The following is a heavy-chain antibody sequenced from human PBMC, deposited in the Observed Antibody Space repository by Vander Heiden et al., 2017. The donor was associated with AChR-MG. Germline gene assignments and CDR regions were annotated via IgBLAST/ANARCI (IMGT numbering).Heavy chain of an antibody. V-gene: IGHV4-61*01. CDR2: IYYSGST. J-gene: IGHJ1*01. CDR3: ARWSPRYCSGGSCSTEYFQH. Sequence: QVQLQESGPGLVKPSETLSLTCTVSGGSVSSGSYYWSWIRQPPGKGLEWIGYIYYSGSTNYNPSLKSRVTISVDTSKNQFSLKLISVTAADTAVYYCARWSPRYCSGGSCSTEYFQHWGQGTLVTVSS. CDR1: GGSVSSGSYY. D-gene: IGHD2-15*01.